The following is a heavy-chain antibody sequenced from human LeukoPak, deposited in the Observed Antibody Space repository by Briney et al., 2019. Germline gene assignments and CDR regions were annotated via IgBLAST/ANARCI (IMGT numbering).Heavy chain of an antibody. CDR1: GFTFSSCG. V-gene: IGHV3-30*18. CDR2: ISYDGSNK. D-gene: IGHD3-16*02. Sequence: PGRSLRLSCAASGFTFSSCGMHWVRQAPDKGLEWVAVISYDGSNKYYADSVKGRFTISRDNSKNTLYLQMNSLRAEDTAVYYCAKADRRQDAFDIWGQGTMVTVSS. CDR3: AKADRRQDAFDI. J-gene: IGHJ3*02.